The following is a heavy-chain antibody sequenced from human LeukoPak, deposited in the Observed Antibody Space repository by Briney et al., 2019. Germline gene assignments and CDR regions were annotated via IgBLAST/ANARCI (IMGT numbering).Heavy chain of an antibody. CDR3: ARETNSYGPLGY. D-gene: IGHD3-10*01. V-gene: IGHV4-30-4*01. J-gene: IGHJ4*02. Sequence: SETPSLTCTVSGGSFSRGDYYWSWICHPPRNGLEWIGYIYHSGSTHYNPSLKSRVTISLDTSKNQFSLKLTSVTAADTAVYYCARETNSYGPLGYWGQGTLVSVSS. CDR2: IYHSGST. CDR1: GGSFSRGDYY.